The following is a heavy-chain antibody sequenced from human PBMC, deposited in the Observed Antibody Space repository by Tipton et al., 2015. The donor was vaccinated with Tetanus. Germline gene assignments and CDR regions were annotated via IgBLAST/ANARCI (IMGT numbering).Heavy chain of an antibody. CDR3: ARTPRGYSGYDLPYFDY. CDR2: IYPGDSDT. CDR1: GYSFTSYW. J-gene: IGHJ4*02. V-gene: IGHV5-51*01. D-gene: IGHD5-12*01. Sequence: QSGAEVKKPGESLKISCKSSGYSFTSYWIGWVRQMPGKGLEWMGIIYPGDSDTRYSPSFQGQVTISADKSISTAYLQWSSLKASDTAMYYCARTPRGYSGYDLPYFDYWGQGTLVTVSS.